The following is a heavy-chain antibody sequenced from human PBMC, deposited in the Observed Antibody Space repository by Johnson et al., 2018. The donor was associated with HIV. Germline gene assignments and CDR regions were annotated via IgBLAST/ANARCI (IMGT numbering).Heavy chain of an antibody. V-gene: IGHV3-66*01. CDR2: IYSGGST. CDR1: GFTVSSNY. CDR3: ARVRDPGYGDYVGNAFDI. Sequence: VQLVESGGGLVQPGGSLRLSCAASGFTVSSNYMSWVRQAPGKGLEWVSVIYSGGSTYYADSVKGRFTISRDNSKNSLYLQMNSLRAEDTALYYCARVRDPGYGDYVGNAFDIWGQGTMVTVSS. D-gene: IGHD4-17*01. J-gene: IGHJ3*02.